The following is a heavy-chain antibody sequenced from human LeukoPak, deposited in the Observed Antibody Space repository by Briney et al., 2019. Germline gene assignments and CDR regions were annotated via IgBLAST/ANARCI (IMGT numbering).Heavy chain of an antibody. V-gene: IGHV1-2*06. J-gene: IGHJ4*02. CDR3: ARDRDYVWGSYRRNPFDY. D-gene: IGHD3-16*02. CDR2: INPNSGGT. CDR1: GYTFTGYY. Sequence: GASVKVSCKASGYTFTGYYMHWVRQAPGQGLEWMGRINPNSGGTNYAQKFQGRVTTTRDTSISTAYMELSRLRSDDTAVYYCARDRDYVWGSYRRNPFDYWGQGTLVTVSS.